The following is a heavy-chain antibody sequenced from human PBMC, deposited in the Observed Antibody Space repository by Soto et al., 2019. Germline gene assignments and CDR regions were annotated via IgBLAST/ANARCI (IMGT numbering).Heavy chain of an antibody. CDR1: GYTFTSYG. V-gene: IGHV1-18*01. Sequence: QVQLVQSGAEVKKPGASVKVSCKASGYTFTSYGISWVRQAPGQGLEWMGWISAYNGNTNYAQKPQGRVTMTTDTSPSTVYMLLRSLRSDDTAVYDCARTYGPFDYWGQGTLVTVAS. CDR2: ISAYNGNT. D-gene: IGHD3-10*01. J-gene: IGHJ4*02. CDR3: ARTYGPFDY.